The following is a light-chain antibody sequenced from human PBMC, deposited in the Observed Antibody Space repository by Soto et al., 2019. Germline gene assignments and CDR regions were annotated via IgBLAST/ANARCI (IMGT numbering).Light chain of an antibody. CDR2: EVN. V-gene: IGLV2-14*01. J-gene: IGLJ2*01. CDR1: SSDIGGYNF. Sequence: QSVLTQPASASGSPGQSITISCTGTSSDIGGYNFVSWYQHHPGKAPKLMIYEVNNRPSGVSSRFSGSKSGNTASLTISGLQTEDEADYYCSSFTTSSTLVVFGGGTKVTVL. CDR3: SSFTTSSTLVV.